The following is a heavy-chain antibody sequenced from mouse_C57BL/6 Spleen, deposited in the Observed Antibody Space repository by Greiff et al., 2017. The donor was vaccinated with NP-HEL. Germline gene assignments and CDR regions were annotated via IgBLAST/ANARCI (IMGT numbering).Heavy chain of an antibody. CDR3: ARNYDYDREYYFDY. CDR2: ISYDGSN. D-gene: IGHD2-4*01. V-gene: IGHV3-6*01. Sequence: EVQLQQSGPGLVKPSQSLSLTCSVTGYSITSGYYWNWIRQFPGNKLVWMGYISYDGSNNYNPSLKNRISITRDTSKNQFFLKLNSVTTEDTATYYCARNYDYDREYYFDYWGQGTTLTVSS. J-gene: IGHJ2*01. CDR1: GYSITSGYY.